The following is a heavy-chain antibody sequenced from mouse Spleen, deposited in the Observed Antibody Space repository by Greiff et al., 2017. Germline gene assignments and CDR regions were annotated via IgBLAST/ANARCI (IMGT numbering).Heavy chain of an antibody. Sequence: VQLVESGPELVKPGASVKISCKASGYAFSSSWMNWVKQRPGKGLEWIGRIYPGDGDTNYNGKFKGKATLTADKSSSTAYMQLSSLTSEDSAVYFCARVGGYDYRFAYWGQGTLVTVSA. CDR3: ARVGGYDYRFAY. J-gene: IGHJ3*01. CDR1: GYAFSSSW. V-gene: IGHV1-82*01. D-gene: IGHD2-4*01. CDR2: IYPGDGDT.